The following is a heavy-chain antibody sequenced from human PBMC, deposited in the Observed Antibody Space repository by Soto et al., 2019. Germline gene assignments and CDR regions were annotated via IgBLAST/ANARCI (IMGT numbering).Heavy chain of an antibody. J-gene: IGHJ6*02. D-gene: IGHD3-16*01. CDR2: INPSGGST. Sequence: GASVKVSCKASGYTFPSYYMHWVRQAPGQGLEWMGIINPSGGSTSYAQKFQGRVTMTRDTSTSTVYMELSSLRSEDTAVYYCARMGDVPYYYYGMDVWGQGTTVTVSS. CDR1: GYTFPSYY. CDR3: ARMGDVPYYYYGMDV. V-gene: IGHV1-46*01.